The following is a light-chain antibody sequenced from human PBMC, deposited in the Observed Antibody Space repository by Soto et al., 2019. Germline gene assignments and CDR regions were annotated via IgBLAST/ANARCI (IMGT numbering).Light chain of an antibody. J-gene: IGKJ4*01. CDR2: GAS. V-gene: IGKV3-15*01. Sequence: EIVMTQSPATLSVSPGDRATLSCRGSQSVGSNLAWYQQNPGQAPRLLIYGASTRTTGVPARFSGSGSGTEFSFTISSLQSEDLAVHYCQQHNGLPRTFGGGTKVEI. CDR1: QSVGSN. CDR3: QQHNGLPRT.